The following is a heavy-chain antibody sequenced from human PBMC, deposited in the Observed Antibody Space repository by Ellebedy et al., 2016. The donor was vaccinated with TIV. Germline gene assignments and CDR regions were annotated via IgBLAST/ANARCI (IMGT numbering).Heavy chain of an antibody. CDR2: FYSSRGT. Sequence: PGGSLRPSCAASGVTISSNHMSWVRQAQGKGLEWDSVFYSSRGTYYADSVKGRFIISRDNSKNTVYLQMNSLGAEDTAVYYCATVRGQWLDFDYWGQGTLVTVSS. V-gene: IGHV3-53*01. CDR1: GVTISSNH. J-gene: IGHJ4*02. D-gene: IGHD6-19*01. CDR3: ATVRGQWLDFDY.